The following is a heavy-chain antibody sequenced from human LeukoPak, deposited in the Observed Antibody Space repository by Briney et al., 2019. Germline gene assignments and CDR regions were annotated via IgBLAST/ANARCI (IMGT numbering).Heavy chain of an antibody. CDR1: GGSISSYY. D-gene: IGHD1-26*01. CDR3: ARGGEWESHFDY. Sequence: SETLSLTCTVSGGSISSYYWSWIRQPPGKGLEWIGYIYYSGSTNYNPSLKSRVTLSVDTSKNQFSLKLSSVTAADTAVYYCARGGEWESHFDYWGQGTLVTVSS. J-gene: IGHJ4*02. V-gene: IGHV4-59*01. CDR2: IYYSGST.